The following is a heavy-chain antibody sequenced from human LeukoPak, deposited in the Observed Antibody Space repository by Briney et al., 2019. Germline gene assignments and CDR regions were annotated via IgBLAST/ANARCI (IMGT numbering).Heavy chain of an antibody. CDR3: ARGGAVAGRPN. J-gene: IGHJ4*02. CDR1: GGTFSSYA. CDR2: IIPTLGIA. Sequence: SVKVSCKASGGTFSSYAISWVRQAPGQGLEWMGRIIPTLGIANYAQKFQGRVTITADKSTSTAYMELSSLRSEDTAVYYCARGGAVAGRPNWGQGTLVTVSS. D-gene: IGHD6-19*01. V-gene: IGHV1-69*04.